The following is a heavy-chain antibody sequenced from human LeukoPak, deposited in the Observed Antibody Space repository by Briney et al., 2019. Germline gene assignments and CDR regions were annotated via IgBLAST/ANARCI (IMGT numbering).Heavy chain of an antibody. Sequence: TTSQTLSPTCAVYGGSFSGYYWSWIRQPPGKWLEWIGEINHSGSTNYNPSLKSRVTISVDTSKNQFSLKLSSVTAADTAVYYCARGFTRIFGVVTLWGQGTLVTVSS. CDR1: GGSFSGYY. V-gene: IGHV4-34*01. CDR2: INHSGST. D-gene: IGHD3-3*01. J-gene: IGHJ4*02. CDR3: ARGFTRIFGVVTL.